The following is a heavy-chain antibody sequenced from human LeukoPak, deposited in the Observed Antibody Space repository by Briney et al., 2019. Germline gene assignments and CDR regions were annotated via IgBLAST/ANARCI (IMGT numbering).Heavy chain of an antibody. V-gene: IGHV4-30-2*01. CDR2: IYHTGST. CDR3: ARLQYCSGTSCYWFDP. J-gene: IGHJ5*02. CDR1: GGSISSGLYS. Sequence: SSQTLSLTCDVSGGSISSGLYSWSWIRQPLGKGLEWIVYIYHTGSTYYNPSLKSRVTISVDTSKNQFSLRLSSVTAADTAVYYCARLQYCSGTSCYWFDPWGQGTLVTVSS. D-gene: IGHD2-2*01.